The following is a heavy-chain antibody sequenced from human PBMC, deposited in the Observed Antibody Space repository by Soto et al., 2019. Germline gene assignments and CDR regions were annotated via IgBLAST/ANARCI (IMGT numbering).Heavy chain of an antibody. Sequence: SXTLSLTCAVYGGSFSGYYCSWIHQPPGKGLEWIGEINHSGSTNYNPSLKSRVTISVDTSKNQFSLKLSSVTAADTAVYYCARAYYYYYYMDVWGKGTTVTVSS. J-gene: IGHJ6*03. CDR1: GGSFSGYY. V-gene: IGHV4-34*01. CDR3: ARAYYYYYYMDV. CDR2: INHSGST.